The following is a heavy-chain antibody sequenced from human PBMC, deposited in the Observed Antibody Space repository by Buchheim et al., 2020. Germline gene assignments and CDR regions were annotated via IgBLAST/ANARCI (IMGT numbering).Heavy chain of an antibody. Sequence: EVQLLESGGGLVQPGGSLRLSCAASGFTLSSYAMSWVRQAPGKGLEWVSAISGGGGSTYYADSGKGRFTISRDNSKNTLYLQMNSLRAEDTAVYYCAKMIAARPVYYYYMDVWGKGTT. CDR1: GFTLSSYA. CDR2: ISGGGGST. V-gene: IGHV3-23*01. D-gene: IGHD6-6*01. J-gene: IGHJ6*03. CDR3: AKMIAARPVYYYYMDV.